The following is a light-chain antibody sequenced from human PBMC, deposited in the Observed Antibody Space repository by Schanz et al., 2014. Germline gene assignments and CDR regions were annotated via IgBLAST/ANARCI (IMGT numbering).Light chain of an antibody. Sequence: DIQLTQSPSSLSASVGDGVTISCRTSQNISNYLNWYQQKAGKAPQLLIFAASRLPSAVPSRFSGSGSGTDFTLTISGLQPDDFGIYFCQSSYRSPWTFGQGTKVEIK. J-gene: IGKJ1*01. CDR2: AAS. CDR1: QNISNY. CDR3: QSSYRSPWT. V-gene: IGKV1-39*01.